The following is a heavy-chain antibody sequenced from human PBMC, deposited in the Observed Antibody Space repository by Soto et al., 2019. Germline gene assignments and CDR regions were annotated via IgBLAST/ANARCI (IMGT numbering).Heavy chain of an antibody. CDR2: IIPIFGPA. CDR1: GGTFSSSS. V-gene: IGHV1-69*13. D-gene: IGHD3-9*01. J-gene: IGHJ5*02. Sequence: GASEKVSCKASGGTFSSSSIRWAQQSPGQGLEWMGGIIPIFGPANYAQKFQGRVTITADESTSTAYMELSSLRSQDTARDYPARANGLLARYFGWLEDNAAWYGTWGQRTRVSVSS. CDR3: ARANGLLARYFGWLEDNAAWYGT.